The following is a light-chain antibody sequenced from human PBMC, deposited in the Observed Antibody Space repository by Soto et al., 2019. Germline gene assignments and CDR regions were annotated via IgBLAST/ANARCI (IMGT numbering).Light chain of an antibody. CDR3: MQSIQLPIT. J-gene: IGKJ5*01. V-gene: IGKV2D-29*01. Sequence: DLVMTQTPLSLSVTPGQPASISCKYSQSLLHSDGKPHLFWYLPKPGRPPQLLIYEVSNRCSGVPDRFSGSGSGTDFTLKISRVEAEDVGVYYCMQSIQLPITFGQGTRLEIK. CDR2: EVS. CDR1: QSLLHSDGKPH.